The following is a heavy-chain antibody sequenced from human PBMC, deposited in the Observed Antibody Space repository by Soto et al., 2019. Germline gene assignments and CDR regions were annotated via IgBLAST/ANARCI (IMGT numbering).Heavy chain of an antibody. Sequence: SETLSLTCAVYGGSFSGYYWSWLRQPPGKGLEWIGEINHSGSTNYNPPLQSRVTILVDTSKNRFSLYLSSVTAAGTAVYYCASSDVDTATSYRWFDPWGQVTMVTVSS. CDR3: ASSDVDTATSYRWFDP. CDR1: GGSFSGYY. CDR2: INHSGST. J-gene: IGHJ5*01. D-gene: IGHD5-18*01. V-gene: IGHV4-34*01.